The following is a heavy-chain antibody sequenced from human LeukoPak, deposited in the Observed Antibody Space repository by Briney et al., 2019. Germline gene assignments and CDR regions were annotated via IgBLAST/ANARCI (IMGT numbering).Heavy chain of an antibody. CDR3: AKDAAPILWFGKTWFDP. D-gene: IGHD3-10*01. V-gene: IGHV3-9*01. J-gene: IGHJ5*02. CDR1: GFTFSSYG. Sequence: PGGSLRLSCAASGFTFSSYGMSWVRQAPGKGLEWVSGISWNSGSIGYAASVKGRFTISRDNAKNSLYLQMNSLRAEDTALYYCAKDAAPILWFGKTWFDPWGQGTLVTVSS. CDR2: ISWNSGSI.